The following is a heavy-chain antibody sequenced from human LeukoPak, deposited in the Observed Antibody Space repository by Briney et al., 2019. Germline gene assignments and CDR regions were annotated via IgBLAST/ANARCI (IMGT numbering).Heavy chain of an antibody. J-gene: IGHJ4*02. D-gene: IGHD3-16*01. V-gene: IGHV4-59*01. CDR3: ARQIRSLVDY. CDR1: GGSISSYY. CDR2: IYYSGST. Sequence: SETLSLTCTVSGGSISSYYWSWIRQPPGKGLEWIGYIYYSGSTNYNPSLKSRVTISVDTSKNQFSLKLSSVTAADTAVYYCARQIRSLVDYWGQGTLVTVSS.